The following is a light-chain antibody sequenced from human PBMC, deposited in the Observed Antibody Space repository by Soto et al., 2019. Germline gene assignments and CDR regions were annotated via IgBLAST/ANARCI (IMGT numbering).Light chain of an antibody. J-gene: IGKJ4*01. V-gene: IGKV3-20*01. CDR2: GAS. Sequence: EIVMTQSPATLSVSPGERATLSCRASQSVSRNLAWYRQKPGQAPRLLIYGASSRATGIPDRFSGSGSGTDFTLTISRLEPEDFAVYYCQQFATSPLTFGGGTKVDIK. CDR1: QSVSRN. CDR3: QQFATSPLT.